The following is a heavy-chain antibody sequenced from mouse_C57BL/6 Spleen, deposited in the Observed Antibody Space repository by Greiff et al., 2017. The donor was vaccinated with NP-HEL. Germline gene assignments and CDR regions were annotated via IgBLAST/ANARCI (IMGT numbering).Heavy chain of an antibody. CDR3: ARSMVTTPWFAY. J-gene: IGHJ3*01. CDR2: ISPGDGDT. Sequence: VQLQQSGPELVKPGASVKISCKASGYAFSSSWMNWVKQRPGKGLEWIGRISPGDGDTNYNGKFKGKATLTADKSSSTAYMQLSSLTSEDSAVYFCARSMVTTPWFAYWGQGTLVTVSA. D-gene: IGHD2-2*01. V-gene: IGHV1-82*01. CDR1: GYAFSSSW.